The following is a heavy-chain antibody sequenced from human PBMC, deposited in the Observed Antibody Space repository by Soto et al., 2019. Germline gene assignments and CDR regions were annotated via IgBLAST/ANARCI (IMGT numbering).Heavy chain of an antibody. V-gene: IGHV1-3*01. J-gene: IGHJ6*03. Sequence: ASVKVSCKASGYTFTSYAMHWVRQAPGQRLEWMGWINAGNGNTKYSQKFQGRVTITRDTSASTAYMELSSLRSEDTAVYYCASRGIAAASGGSYYDYYMDVLGKGTTVTVSS. D-gene: IGHD6-13*01. CDR3: ASRGIAAASGGSYYDYYMDV. CDR2: INAGNGNT. CDR1: GYTFTSYA.